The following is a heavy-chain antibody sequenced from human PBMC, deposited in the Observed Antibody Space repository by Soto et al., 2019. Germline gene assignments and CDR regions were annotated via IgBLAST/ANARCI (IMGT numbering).Heavy chain of an antibody. CDR3: AKGGVGSTSNAFDI. CDR1: GFTFRSYG. Sequence: GGSLRLSCAASGFTFRSYGMHWVRQSPAKGLEWVAVISYDGSNKYYADSVKGRFTISRDNSKNTLYLQMNSLRAEDTAVYYCAKGGVGSTSNAFDIWGQGTMVTVSS. D-gene: IGHD1-26*01. J-gene: IGHJ3*02. V-gene: IGHV3-30*18. CDR2: ISYDGSNK.